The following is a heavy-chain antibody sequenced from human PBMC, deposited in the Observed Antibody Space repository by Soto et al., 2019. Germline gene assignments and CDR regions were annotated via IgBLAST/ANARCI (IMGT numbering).Heavy chain of an antibody. Sequence: PSETLSLTCTVSGGSISSYYWSWIRQPPGKGLEWIGYIYNSGSTNYNPSLKSRVTISVDTSKNQFSLKLSSVTAADTAVYYCARALILTGYYIHDAFDIWGQGTMVTVS. V-gene: IGHV4-59*01. CDR3: ARALILTGYYIHDAFDI. CDR2: IYNSGST. CDR1: GGSISSYY. D-gene: IGHD3-9*01. J-gene: IGHJ3*02.